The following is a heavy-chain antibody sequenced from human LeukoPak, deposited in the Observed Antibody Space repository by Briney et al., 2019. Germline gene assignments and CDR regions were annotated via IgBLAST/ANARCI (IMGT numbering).Heavy chain of an antibody. CDR2: ISGGGGGT. D-gene: IGHD3-9*01. CDR3: AKFHDILTGYFDY. J-gene: IGHJ4*02. CDR1: GFTFRSYS. V-gene: IGHV3-23*01. Sequence: GGSLRLSCAASGFTFRSYSMGWVRQSPGKGLEWVSSISGGGGGTYYADFVKGRFTISRDNSKNTLYLQMNSLRVEDTAVCYCAKFHDILTGYFDYWGQGTLVTVSS.